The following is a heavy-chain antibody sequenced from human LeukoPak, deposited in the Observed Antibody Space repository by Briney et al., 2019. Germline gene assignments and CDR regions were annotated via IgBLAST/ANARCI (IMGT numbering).Heavy chain of an antibody. D-gene: IGHD3-10*01. CDR1: GGTFSNYA. CDR2: IIPIFGTA. V-gene: IGHV1-69*13. CDR3: ARDLGDSFDY. Sequence: SVKVSCKASGGTFSNYAISWVRQAPGQGLEWMGGIIPIFGTASYAQKFQGRVTITADESTSTAYMELSSLRSEGTAVYYCARDLGDSFDYWGQGTLVTVSS. J-gene: IGHJ4*02.